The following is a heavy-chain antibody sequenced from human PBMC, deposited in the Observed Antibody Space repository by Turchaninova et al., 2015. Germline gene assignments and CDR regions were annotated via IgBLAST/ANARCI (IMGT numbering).Heavy chain of an antibody. J-gene: IGHJ3*02. D-gene: IGHD2-15*01. CDR3: ARDSPGYGALDI. CDR1: GFTFSSYN. CDR2: IGSEGSVR. Sequence: LVESGGGLVQPGGSLRLSCVASGFTFSSYNMNWVRQAPGKGLERLSLIGSEGSVRYYVDAVKGRFIISRDNAKNSLYLQVNSLRVEDTAVYYCARDSPGYGALDIWGQGTMVTVSS. V-gene: IGHV3-48*04.